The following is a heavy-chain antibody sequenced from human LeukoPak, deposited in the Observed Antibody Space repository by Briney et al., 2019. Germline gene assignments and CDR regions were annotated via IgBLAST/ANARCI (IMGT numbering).Heavy chain of an antibody. CDR2: ISSSGSTV. V-gene: IGHV3-11*01. CDR3: ARDCSGGSCFRLRDYNWFDP. D-gene: IGHD2-15*01. J-gene: IGHJ5*02. Sequence: PGGSLRLSCAASGFTFSDYYMSWIRQAPGKGLEWVSYISSSGSTVYYADSVKGRFTISRDNAKNSLYLQMNSLRAEDTAVYYCARDCSGGSCFRLRDYNWFDPWGQGTLVTVSS. CDR1: GFTFSDYY.